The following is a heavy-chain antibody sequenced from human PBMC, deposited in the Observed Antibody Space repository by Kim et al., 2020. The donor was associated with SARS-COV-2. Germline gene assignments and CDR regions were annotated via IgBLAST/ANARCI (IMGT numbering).Heavy chain of an antibody. CDR3: VSGRSGWYPDY. Sequence: TNDNPPIKVQVTLSVDTSKNQFSLKLSSVTAADTAVYYCVSGRSGWYPDYWGQGTLVTVSS. J-gene: IGHJ4*02. D-gene: IGHD6-19*01. V-gene: IGHV4-34*01. CDR2: T.